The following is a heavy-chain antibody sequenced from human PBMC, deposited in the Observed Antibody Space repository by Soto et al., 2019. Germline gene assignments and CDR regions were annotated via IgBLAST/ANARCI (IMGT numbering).Heavy chain of an antibody. J-gene: IGHJ4*02. V-gene: IGHV4-31*03. CDR1: GASVNSGGYY. D-gene: IGHD1-26*01. Sequence: PSETLSLTCTVSGASVNSGGYYWSWVRQLPGKGLQWIGYIYFSGSSYYNPSLESRVAISLDTSQNHFSLKLSSVTAADTAVYYCACGNAWEVLLAYWGQGTLVT. CDR3: ACGNAWEVLLAY. CDR2: IYFSGSS.